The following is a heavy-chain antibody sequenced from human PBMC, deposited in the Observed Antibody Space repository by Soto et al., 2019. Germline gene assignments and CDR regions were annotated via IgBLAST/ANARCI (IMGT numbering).Heavy chain of an antibody. Sequence: QVQLQESGPGLVKPSETLSLTCTVSGGSISRYYWSWIRQPPGKGLEWIGYIYYSGSTNYNPSLKSRVTISVDTSKNQFSLKLSSVTAADTAVYYCASSSSLYVDSSHWGQGTLVTVSS. CDR1: GGSISRYY. J-gene: IGHJ4*02. V-gene: IGHV4-59*01. D-gene: IGHD6-13*01. CDR2: IYYSGST. CDR3: ASSSSLYVDSSH.